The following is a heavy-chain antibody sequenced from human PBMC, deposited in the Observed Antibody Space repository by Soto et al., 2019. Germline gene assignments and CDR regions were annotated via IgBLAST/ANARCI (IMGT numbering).Heavy chain of an antibody. CDR1: GFTFSSYG. Sequence: PGGSLRLSCAASGFTFSSYGMHWVRQAPGKGLEWVAVISYDGSNKYYADSVKGRFTISRDNSKNTLYLQMNSLRAEDTAVYYCAGTMVRGVPMYVWGKGTTVTVSS. CDR2: ISYDGSNK. V-gene: IGHV3-30*03. D-gene: IGHD3-10*01. J-gene: IGHJ6*03. CDR3: AGTMVRGVPMYV.